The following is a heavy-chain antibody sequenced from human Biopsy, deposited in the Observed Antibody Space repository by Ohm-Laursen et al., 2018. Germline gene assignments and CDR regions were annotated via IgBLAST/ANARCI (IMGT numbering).Heavy chain of an antibody. D-gene: IGHD5-18*01. CDR2: IFYDGSNT. J-gene: IGHJ6*02. V-gene: IGHV3-30*18. CDR1: GFTFNNYG. CDR3: AKDRYNYTPIGGFSMDV. Sequence: SLRLSCTAPGFTFNNYGMQWVRQAPGKGLEWVAFIFYDGSNTYYADSVKGRFTISRDNSRDTLYLQMSSLRAEDTAVYYCAKDRYNYTPIGGFSMDVWGQGTTVTVSS.